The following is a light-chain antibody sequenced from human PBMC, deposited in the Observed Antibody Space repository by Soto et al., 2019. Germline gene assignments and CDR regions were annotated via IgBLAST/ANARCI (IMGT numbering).Light chain of an antibody. CDR3: QQYNDWPPIT. CDR1: QSVSNN. Sequence: EIPMTQSPATLSVSPGERATLSCRASQSVSNNLAWYQQKPGQAPRLLIYYASTRATGIPPRFSGSGSGTEFTLTISSLQSEDFALYYCQQYNDWPPITFGQGTRLEIK. V-gene: IGKV3-15*01. CDR2: YAS. J-gene: IGKJ5*01.